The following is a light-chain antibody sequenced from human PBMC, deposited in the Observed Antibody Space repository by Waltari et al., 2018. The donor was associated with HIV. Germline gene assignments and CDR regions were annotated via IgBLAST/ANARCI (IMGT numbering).Light chain of an antibody. Sequence: SYVLTQPPSVSLAPGKTARISCGGNNSAMISWLWSQQKPGQAPVLVIYYDSDRPSGIPERFSGSNSGNTATLTISRVEAGDEADYYCQVWDNNSEHPGVVFGGGTKLTVL. CDR3: QVWDNNSEHPGVV. CDR2: YDS. J-gene: IGLJ2*01. V-gene: IGLV3-21*04. CDR1: NSAMIS.